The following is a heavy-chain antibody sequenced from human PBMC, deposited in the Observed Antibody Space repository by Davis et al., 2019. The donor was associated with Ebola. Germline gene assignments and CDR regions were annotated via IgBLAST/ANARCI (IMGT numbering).Heavy chain of an antibody. J-gene: IGHJ5*02. Sequence: SEPLSLTFALLGGSSSGSYWSWTRQPPGKGLEGIGEINHSGSTNYNPSLKSRVTISVDTSKNQFSLKLSAVTAADTAVYYCARGGRFCGPWGQGTLVTVSS. CDR3: ARGGRFCGP. CDR1: GGSSSGSY. D-gene: IGHD3-3*01. CDR2: INHSGST. V-gene: IGHV4-34*01.